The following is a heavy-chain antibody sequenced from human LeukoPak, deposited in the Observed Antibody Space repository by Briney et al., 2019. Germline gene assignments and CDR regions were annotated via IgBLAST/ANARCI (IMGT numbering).Heavy chain of an antibody. V-gene: IGHV1-2*06. CDR1: GYTFTGYY. J-gene: IGHJ6*02. CDR3: ARVSLGNEPGSPQNYYYYGMDV. CDR2: INPNNGGT. Sequence: GASVKVSCKASGYTFTGYYIHWVRQAPGQGLEWMGRINPNNGGTNYAQKFQGRVTMTRDMSMSTAYMELSRLRSVDTAVYYCARVSLGNEPGSPQNYYYYGMDVWGQGTTVTVSS.